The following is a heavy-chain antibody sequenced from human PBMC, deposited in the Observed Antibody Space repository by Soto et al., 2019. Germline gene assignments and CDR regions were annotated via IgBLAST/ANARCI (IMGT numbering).Heavy chain of an antibody. J-gene: IGHJ4*02. D-gene: IGHD6-19*01. Sequence: GGSLRLSCTASGFTFGDYAMSWVRQAPGKGLEWVGFIRSKAYGGTTEYAASVKGRFTISRDDSKSIAYLQMNSLKTEDTAVYYCTRDTPQHNISGWYPSPFDYWGQGALVTVSS. CDR2: IRSKAYGGTT. V-gene: IGHV3-49*04. CDR1: GFTFGDYA. CDR3: TRDTPQHNISGWYPSPFDY.